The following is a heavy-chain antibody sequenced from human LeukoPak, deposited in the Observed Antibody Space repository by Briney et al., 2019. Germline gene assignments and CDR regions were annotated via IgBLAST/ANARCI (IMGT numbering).Heavy chain of an antibody. CDR1: GYTFTSYG. Sequence: ASVKVSCKASGYTFTSYGISWVRQAPGQGLEWMGWISAYNGNTNYAQKLQGRVTMTTDTSTSTAYMELRSLRSDDTAVYYCARATDSSGSILLFDYWGQGTLVTVSS. V-gene: IGHV1-18*01. D-gene: IGHD3-22*01. CDR2: ISAYNGNT. J-gene: IGHJ4*02. CDR3: ARATDSSGSILLFDY.